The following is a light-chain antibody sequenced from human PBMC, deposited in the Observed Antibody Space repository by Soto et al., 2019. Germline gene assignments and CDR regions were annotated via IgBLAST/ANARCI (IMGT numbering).Light chain of an antibody. Sequence: EIVMTQSPATLSVSPGERATLSCWASQSVSSNLAWYQHKPGQAPRLLIYGASTSATGIPARFSGSGSGTEFTLTISSLQYEDFAVYYCQQYNYWPPWTFGQGTKVDIK. CDR1: QSVSSN. V-gene: IGKV3-15*01. J-gene: IGKJ1*01. CDR3: QQYNYWPPWT. CDR2: GAS.